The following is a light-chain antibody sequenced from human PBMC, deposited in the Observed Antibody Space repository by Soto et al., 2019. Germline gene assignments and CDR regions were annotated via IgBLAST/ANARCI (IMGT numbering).Light chain of an antibody. V-gene: IGKV3-20*01. Sequence: VLTQSPGTLSLSPGERATLSCRASQSVSSSNLAWYQKKPGQAPRVLIYGASTRATGSPDRFSGSGSGTDFTLTISRREPEDFAVYYCQQYDNSPDTFGQGTNLEIK. J-gene: IGKJ2*01. CDR1: QSVSSSN. CDR3: QQYDNSPDT. CDR2: GAS.